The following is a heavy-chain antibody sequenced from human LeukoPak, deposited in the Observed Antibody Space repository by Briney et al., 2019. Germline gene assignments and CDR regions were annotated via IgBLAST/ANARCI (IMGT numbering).Heavy chain of an antibody. J-gene: IGHJ5*02. CDR2: INHSGST. Sequence: SETLSLTCAVYGGSFSGYYWSWIRQPPGKGLEWIGEINHSGSTNYNPSLKSRVTISVDTSKNQFSLKLSSVTAADTAVYYCARRGGSYSGGWFDPWGQGTLVTVSS. D-gene: IGHD1-26*01. V-gene: IGHV4-34*01. CDR1: GGSFSGYY. CDR3: ARRGGSYSGGWFDP.